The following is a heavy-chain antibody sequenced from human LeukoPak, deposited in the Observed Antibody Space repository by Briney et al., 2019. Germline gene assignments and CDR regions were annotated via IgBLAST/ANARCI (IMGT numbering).Heavy chain of an antibody. V-gene: IGHV3-23*01. CDR2: ISGTSGTI. D-gene: IGHD2-21*02. CDR1: GFTFSNYA. Sequence: GGSLRLSCAASGFTFSNYAMSLVRQAPGKRLEWVSGISGTSGTINYADPVKGRFTISRDNSKNTVYLQMNSLRAEDTAVYYCAKRLGDPRAFDYWGQGTLVTVSS. CDR3: AKRLGDPRAFDY. J-gene: IGHJ4*02.